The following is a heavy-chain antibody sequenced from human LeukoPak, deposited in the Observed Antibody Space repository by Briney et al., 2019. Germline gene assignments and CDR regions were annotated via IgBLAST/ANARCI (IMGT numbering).Heavy chain of an antibody. D-gene: IGHD5-12*01. CDR1: GYTFTDYG. CDR3: ARDRADMVATYYVMHV. CDR2: ISANNGNT. J-gene: IGHJ6*02. Sequence: ASVKVSCKASGYTFTDYGISWVRQTPGQGLEWMGWISANNGNTKHAQKFQGRVTMTTDTSTSTAYMEVRSLRTDDTAVYYCARDRADMVATYYVMHVWGQGTAVTVSS. V-gene: IGHV1-18*01.